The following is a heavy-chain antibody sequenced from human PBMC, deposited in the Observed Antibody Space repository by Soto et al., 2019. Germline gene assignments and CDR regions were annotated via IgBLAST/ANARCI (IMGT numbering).Heavy chain of an antibody. V-gene: IGHV3-21*01. CDR1: GFTFSSYS. CDR3: AMLGKMDWFDP. D-gene: IGHD2-8*01. J-gene: IGHJ5*02. Sequence: LRLSCAASGFTFSSYSMNWVRQAPGKGLEWVSSISSSSSYIYYADSVKGRFTISRDNAKNSLYLQMNSLRAEDTAVYYCAMLGKMDWFDPWGQGTLVTVSS. CDR2: ISSSSSYI.